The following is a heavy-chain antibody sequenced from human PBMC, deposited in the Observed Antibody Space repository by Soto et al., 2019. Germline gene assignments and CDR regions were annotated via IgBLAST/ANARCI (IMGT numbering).Heavy chain of an antibody. J-gene: IGHJ6*02. V-gene: IGHV1-69*01. CDR3: ARVPHGEQFVLNYYHCGMDV. CDR2: IIPIFGES. Sequence: QVQLVQSAAEVNKPGSSVKVFCKASGGTFRNYAISWVRQAPGQGLEWMGGIIPIFGESDYAQKIQGRVRISADGPTSPAYMEQSSLRSEDTAVDSCARVPHGEQFVLNYYHCGMDVWGQGTTVIVSS. CDR1: GGTFRNYA. D-gene: IGHD6-6*01.